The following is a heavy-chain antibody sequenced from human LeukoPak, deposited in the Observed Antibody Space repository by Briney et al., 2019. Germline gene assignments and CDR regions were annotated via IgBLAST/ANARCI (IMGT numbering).Heavy chain of an antibody. V-gene: IGHV4-34*01. CDR2: INHSGST. CDR3: ARAQDSPAAGGTAVDYYFDY. D-gene: IGHD6-13*01. Sequence: RPSETLSLTCAVYGGSFSGYYWSWIRQPPGKWLEWIGEINHSGSTNYNPSLKSRVTISVDTSKNQFSLKLSSVTAADTAVYYCARAQDSPAAGGTAVDYYFDYWGQGTLVTVSS. CDR1: GGSFSGYY. J-gene: IGHJ4*02.